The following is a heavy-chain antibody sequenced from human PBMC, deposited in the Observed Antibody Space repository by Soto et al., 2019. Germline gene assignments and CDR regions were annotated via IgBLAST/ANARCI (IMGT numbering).Heavy chain of an antibody. CDR2: IYYSGST. CDR3: ARSRAMVLRTNWFDP. CDR1: GGSISSGDYY. D-gene: IGHD3-10*01. Sequence: SETLSLTCTVSGGSISSGDYYWSWIRQPPGKGLEWIGYIYYSGSTYYNPSLKSRVTISVDTSKNQFSLKLSSVTAADTAVYYCARSRAMVLRTNWFDPWGQGTLVTVSS. V-gene: IGHV4-30-4*01. J-gene: IGHJ5*02.